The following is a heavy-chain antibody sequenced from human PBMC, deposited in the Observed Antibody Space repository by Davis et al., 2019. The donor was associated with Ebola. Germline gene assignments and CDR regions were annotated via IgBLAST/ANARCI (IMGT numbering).Heavy chain of an antibody. V-gene: IGHV4-61*02. CDR2: IHPSGSY. D-gene: IGHD6-6*01. CDR3: ARLSGLFSSSSGALYFDL. Sequence: SCSVSGDSITSAYFSWTWVRQPAGKGLEWIGRIHPSGSYNHNPYLKSRLTTSIDTSRNQFSLSLTSATAADTAVYFCARLSGLFSSSSGALYFDLWGRGTLVTVSS. J-gene: IGHJ2*01. CDR1: GDSITSAYFS.